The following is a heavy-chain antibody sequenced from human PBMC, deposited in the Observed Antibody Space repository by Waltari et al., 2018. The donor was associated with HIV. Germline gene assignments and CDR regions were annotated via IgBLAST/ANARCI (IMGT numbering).Heavy chain of an antibody. Sequence: QLQLQESGPGLVKPSETLSLTCPVSGGSISGSSYYWGWISQPPGKGLEWIGNIYYSGSTYYNPSLKSRVTISVDTSKNQFSLKLSSVTAADTAVYYCARRGYCSSISCYRPRYFDYWGQGTLVTVSS. CDR2: IYYSGST. CDR3: ARRGYCSSISCYRPRYFDY. CDR1: GGSISGSSYY. V-gene: IGHV4-39*01. D-gene: IGHD2-2*01. J-gene: IGHJ4*02.